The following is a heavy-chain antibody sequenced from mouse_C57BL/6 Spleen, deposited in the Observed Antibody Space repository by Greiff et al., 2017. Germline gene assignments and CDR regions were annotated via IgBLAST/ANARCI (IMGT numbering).Heavy chain of an antibody. CDR3: ARGSNYFDY. CDR2: IDPSDSYT. CDR1: GYTFTSYW. D-gene: IGHD1-1*01. V-gene: IGHV1-59*01. Sequence: QVQLQQPGAELVRPGTSVKLSCKASGYTFTSYWMHWVKQRPGQGLEWIGVIDPSDSYTNYNQKFKGKATLTVDTSSSTAYMQLSSLTSEDSAVYYSARGSNYFDYWGQGTTLTVSS. J-gene: IGHJ2*01.